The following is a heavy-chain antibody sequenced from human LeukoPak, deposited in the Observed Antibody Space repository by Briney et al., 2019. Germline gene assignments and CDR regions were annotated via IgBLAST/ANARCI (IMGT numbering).Heavy chain of an antibody. D-gene: IGHD3-22*01. J-gene: IGHJ4*02. CDR2: IVVGSGNT. CDR1: GLTFTSSA. Sequence: ASVKVSCKASGLTFTSSAMQWVRQARGQRLEWIGWIVVGSGNTNYAQKFQERVTITRDMSTSTAYMELGSLRSEDTAVYYCAALYYDSSGKRAYYFDYWGQGTLVTVSS. CDR3: AALYYDSSGKRAYYFDY. V-gene: IGHV1-58*02.